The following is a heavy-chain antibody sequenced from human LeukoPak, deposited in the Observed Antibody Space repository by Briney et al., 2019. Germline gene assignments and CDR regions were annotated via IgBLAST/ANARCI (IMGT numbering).Heavy chain of an antibody. CDR2: TKHRSKLYN. Sequence: SHTLSLICAICGDSVSSNIASWSWVRQSPATCLEWLGSTKHRSKLYNYYAISVKSQITLNPHTSKNQLSLQLNSVTPQDASVYYCARAQNWGFDYWGQGTLVTVSS. D-gene: IGHD7-27*01. CDR1: GDSVSSNIAS. CDR3: ARAQNWGFDY. J-gene: IGHJ4*02. V-gene: IGHV6-1*01.